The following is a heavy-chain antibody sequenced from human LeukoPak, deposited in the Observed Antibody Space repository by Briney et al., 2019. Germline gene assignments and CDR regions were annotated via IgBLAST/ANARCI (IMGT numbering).Heavy chain of an antibody. Sequence: GGSLRLCCTASGFTVSSKYMGWVRQAPGKGLDWVLSIYSGGSIYFADSVKGRFTISRDNSENTLYLQMNSLRAEDTALYYCATVGRNNWFDLWGQGTPVTVSS. CDR3: ATVGRNNWFDL. V-gene: IGHV3-53*01. J-gene: IGHJ5*02. CDR1: GFTVSSKY. CDR2: IYSGGSI.